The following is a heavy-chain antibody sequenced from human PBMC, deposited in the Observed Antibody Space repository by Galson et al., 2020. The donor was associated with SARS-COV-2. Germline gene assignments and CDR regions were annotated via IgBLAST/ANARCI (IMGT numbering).Heavy chain of an antibody. J-gene: IGHJ4*02. Sequence: GGSLRLYCAASGFPFSSYVLSWVRQAPGRGLEWVSGVSGSGGSTYYADSVRGRFTISRDSSRNTLYLQMNSLRADDTAVYYCAAGAVAGTGYWGQGTLVTVSS. CDR3: AAGAVAGTGY. CDR1: GFPFSSYV. CDR2: VSGSGGST. V-gene: IGHV3-23*01. D-gene: IGHD6-19*01.